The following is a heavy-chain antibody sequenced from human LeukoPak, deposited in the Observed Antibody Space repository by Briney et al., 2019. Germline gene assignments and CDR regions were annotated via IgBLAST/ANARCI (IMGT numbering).Heavy chain of an antibody. J-gene: IGHJ6*03. Sequence: GGSLRLSCAASGFTFSRYGMHWVRQAPGKGLEWVTAISYDGSNKYYADSVKGRFTISRDNSKNTLYLQMNSLRAEDTAVYYCAKDRAEVAAATLSLYYYYYMDVWGKGTTVTVSS. CDR3: AKDRAEVAAATLSLYYYYYMDV. V-gene: IGHV3-30*18. D-gene: IGHD2-15*01. CDR2: ISYDGSNK. CDR1: GFTFSRYG.